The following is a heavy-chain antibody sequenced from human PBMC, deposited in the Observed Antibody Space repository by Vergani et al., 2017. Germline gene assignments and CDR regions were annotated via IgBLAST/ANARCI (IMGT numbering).Heavy chain of an antibody. CDR2: IYYSGST. CDR3: ATGITIFGVVDY. Sequence: QLQLQESGPGLVKPSETLSLTCTVSGGSISSSSYYWGWIRQPPGKGLEWIGSIYYSGSTYYNPSLKSRVTISVATSKNQFSLKLSSVTAADTAVYYCATGITIFGVVDYWGQGTLVTVSS. D-gene: IGHD3-3*01. V-gene: IGHV4-39*07. J-gene: IGHJ4*02. CDR1: GGSISSSSYY.